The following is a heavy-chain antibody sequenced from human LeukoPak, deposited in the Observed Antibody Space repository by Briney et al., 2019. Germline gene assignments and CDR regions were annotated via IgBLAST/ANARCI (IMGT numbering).Heavy chain of an antibody. Sequence: SVKVSRKASGGTFSNYAISWVRQAPGQGLEWMGRIIPILGIANYAQKFQGRGTITADKSTSTAYMELSSLRSEDTAVYYCARVAVAGPPSDYWGQGTLVTVSS. V-gene: IGHV1-69*04. D-gene: IGHD6-19*01. J-gene: IGHJ4*02. CDR1: GGTFSNYA. CDR3: ARVAVAGPPSDY. CDR2: IIPILGIA.